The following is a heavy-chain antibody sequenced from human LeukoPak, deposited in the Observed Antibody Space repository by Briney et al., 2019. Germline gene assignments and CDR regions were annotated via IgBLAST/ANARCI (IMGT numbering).Heavy chain of an antibody. CDR2: IDWDDDK. CDR3: ARDYGDYDRAFDY. D-gene: IGHD4-17*01. J-gene: IGHJ4*02. V-gene: IGHV2-70*11. CDR1: GFSISTSGMC. Sequence: RTSGPALVKPTPTLTLTCTFSGFSISTSGMCVSWIRQPPGKALEWLARIDWDDDKYYSTSLKTRLTISKDTSKNQVVPTMTNMHPVDTATYYCARDYGDYDRAFDYWGQGTLVTVSS.